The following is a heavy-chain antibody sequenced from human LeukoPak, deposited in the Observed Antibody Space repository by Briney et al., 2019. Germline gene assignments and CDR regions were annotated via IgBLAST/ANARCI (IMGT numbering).Heavy chain of an antibody. CDR3: ARAYSGSSGVFDY. Sequence: SETLSLTCTVSGGSISSSSYYWGWIRQPPGKGLEWIGSIYYSGSTYYNPSLKSRVTISVDTSKNQFSLKLSSVTAADTAVYYCARAYSGSSGVFDYWGRGTLVTVSS. J-gene: IGHJ4*02. D-gene: IGHD3-10*01. V-gene: IGHV4-39*07. CDR2: IYYSGST. CDR1: GGSISSSSYY.